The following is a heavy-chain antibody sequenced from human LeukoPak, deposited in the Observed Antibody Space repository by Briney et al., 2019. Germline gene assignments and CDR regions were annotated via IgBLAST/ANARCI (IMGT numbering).Heavy chain of an antibody. V-gene: IGHV3-23*01. CDR2: LSGSGGTT. J-gene: IGHJ6*02. CDR3: AKRISGSVWFYYGLDV. D-gene: IGHD6-25*01. CDR1: GVTFSSYA. Sequence: GGSLRLSCAASGVTFSSYAMNWVRQAPGKGLEWVSGLSGSGGTTYYADSVKGRFTISRDNSRNTLYLQMNSLRADDTAVYYCAKRISGSVWFYYGLDVWGQGTTVTVSS.